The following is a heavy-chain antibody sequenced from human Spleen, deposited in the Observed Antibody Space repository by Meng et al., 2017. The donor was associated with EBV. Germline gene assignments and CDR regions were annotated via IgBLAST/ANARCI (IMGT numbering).Heavy chain of an antibody. CDR1: GFTFSGHA. Sequence: QVYLVESTXGVDQLGKSLRLACAASGFTFSGHAMHWVRQAPGKGLEWVAVLSSDASNRYYADSVEGRFSISRDNSRNTLYLQMSDLRAEDTAVYYCARDRLRGYSSPDHWGPGTLVTVSS. CDR2: LSSDASNR. D-gene: IGHD6-13*01. CDR3: ARDRLRGYSSPDH. J-gene: IGHJ4*01. V-gene: IGHV3-30*04.